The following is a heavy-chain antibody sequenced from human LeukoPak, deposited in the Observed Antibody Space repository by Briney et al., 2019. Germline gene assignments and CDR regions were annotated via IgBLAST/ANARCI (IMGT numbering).Heavy chain of an antibody. CDR1: GGSISSGGYY. J-gene: IGHJ4*02. D-gene: IGHD3-10*01. CDR2: IYYSGST. CDR3: ARSQITMVRGVIITFYY. Sequence: SQTLSLTCTVSGGSISSGGYYWRWIRQHPGKGLEWIGYIYYSGSTYYNPSLKSRVTISVDTSKNQFSLKLSSVTAADTAVYYCARSQITMVRGVIITFYYWGQGTLVTVSS. V-gene: IGHV4-31*03.